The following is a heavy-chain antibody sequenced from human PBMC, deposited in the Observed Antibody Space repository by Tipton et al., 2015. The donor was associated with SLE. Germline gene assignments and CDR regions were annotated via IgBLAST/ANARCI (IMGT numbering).Heavy chain of an antibody. Sequence: TLSLTCTVSGASITSGNYYWSWIRQPAGKGLEWIGHIYTGGSSNYNPSLKSRVTMSVDTSKNQFSLKLTSVTAADTAVYYCARGAKERITLVRVRPYYFDYWGQGSLGTVSS. CDR3: ARGAKERITLVRVRPYYFDY. CDR2: IYTGGSS. J-gene: IGHJ4*01. CDR1: GASITSGNYY. D-gene: IGHD3-10*01. V-gene: IGHV4-61*09.